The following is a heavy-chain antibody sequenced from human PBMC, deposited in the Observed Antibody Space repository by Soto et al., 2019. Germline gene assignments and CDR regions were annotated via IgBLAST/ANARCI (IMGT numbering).Heavy chain of an antibody. J-gene: IGHJ5*02. Sequence: LSLTCTVSGASINSGDYYWSWIRQPPGKGLEWIGYIYYSGSTYYNPSLKSRVTISVDTSKNQFSLKLSSVTAADTAVYYCAGFSEVAATEINWFDPWGQGTLVTVSS. D-gene: IGHD2-15*01. CDR1: GASINSGDYY. CDR3: AGFSEVAATEINWFDP. CDR2: IYYSGST. V-gene: IGHV4-30-4*01.